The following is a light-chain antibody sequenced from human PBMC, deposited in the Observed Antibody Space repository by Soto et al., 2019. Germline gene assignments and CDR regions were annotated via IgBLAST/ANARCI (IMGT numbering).Light chain of an antibody. J-gene: IGKJ1*01. CDR2: AAS. V-gene: IGKV1-39*01. CDR1: QSISSY. CDR3: QQSYSTTRT. Sequence: DIQITQTPSSLSASVGDRVTITCRASQSISSYLNWYQQKPGKAPKLLIYAASSLQSGVPSRFSGSGSGTDFTLTISSLQPEDFATYYCQQSYSTTRTFGQGTKVDNK.